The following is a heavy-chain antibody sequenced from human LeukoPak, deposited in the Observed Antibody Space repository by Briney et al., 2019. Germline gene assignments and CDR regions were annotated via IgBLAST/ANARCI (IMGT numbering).Heavy chain of an antibody. V-gene: IGHV1-69*05. Sequence: EASVTVSCKASGSTFSSYAISWVRQAPGQGLEWMGGIIPIFGTANYAQKFQGRVTITTDESTSTAYMELSSLRSEDTAVYYCARDTERVPAAIASGAFDIWGQGTMVTVPS. J-gene: IGHJ3*02. D-gene: IGHD2-2*01. CDR3: ARDTERVPAAIASGAFDI. CDR1: GSTFSSYA. CDR2: IIPIFGTA.